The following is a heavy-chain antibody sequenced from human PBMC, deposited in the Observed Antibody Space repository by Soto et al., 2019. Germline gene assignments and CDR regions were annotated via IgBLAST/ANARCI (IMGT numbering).Heavy chain of an antibody. CDR1: GFTFSSYA. J-gene: IGHJ6*01. V-gene: IGHV3-30-3*01. CDR3: AREVYSGYGYDAEHYYYYGLDV. CDR2: ISYDGSNK. D-gene: IGHD5-12*01. Sequence: QVQLVESGGGVVQPGRSLRLSCAASGFTFSSYAMHWVRQAPGKGLEWVAVISYDGSNKYYADSVKGRFTISRDNSKNTLYLIRNSLRAEETAVYYCAREVYSGYGYDAEHYYYYGLDVWVQGTTVAVSS.